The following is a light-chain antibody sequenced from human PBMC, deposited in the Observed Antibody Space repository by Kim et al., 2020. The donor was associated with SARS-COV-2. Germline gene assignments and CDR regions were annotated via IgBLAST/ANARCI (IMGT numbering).Light chain of an antibody. J-gene: IGLJ1*01. CDR1: NSNIENSA. CDR2: YDD. CDR3: ATWDDTLNGHV. V-gene: IGLV1-36*01. Sequence: HSGTVSCSGGNSNIENSAESWYQQFPGKAPKLLIYYDDLLPSGGYDRFSGSNSGTSASLAISGLQSEDEANYYCATWDDTLNGHVFGAGTKVTVL.